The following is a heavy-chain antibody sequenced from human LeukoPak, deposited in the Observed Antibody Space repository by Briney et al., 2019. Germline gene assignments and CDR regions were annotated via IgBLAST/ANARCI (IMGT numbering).Heavy chain of an antibody. CDR2: IVVGSGNT. V-gene: IGHV1-58*02. CDR3: AAGTGWLHPNKH. CDR1: GFIFTSSA. Sequence: SVKVSCKASGFIFTSSAMQWVRQARGQRLEWIGWIVVGSGNTNYAQKFQERVTITRDMSTSTAYMELSSLRSEDTAVYYCAAGTGWLHPNKHWGQGTLVTVSS. D-gene: IGHD5-24*01. J-gene: IGHJ4*02.